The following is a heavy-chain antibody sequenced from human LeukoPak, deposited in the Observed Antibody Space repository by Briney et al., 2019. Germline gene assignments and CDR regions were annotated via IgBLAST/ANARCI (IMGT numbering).Heavy chain of an antibody. J-gene: IGHJ6*03. CDR1: GFSVSSNY. Sequence: GGSLRLSCAASGFSVSSNYMSWVRQAPGKGLEWVAFIRYDGSNKYYADSVKGRFTISRDNFKSTLYLQMNSLRAEDTAVYYCAKGSKEVLFTRDHCMDVWGKGTTVTISS. CDR2: IRYDGSNK. D-gene: IGHD3-3*01. CDR3: AKGSKEVLFTRDHCMDV. V-gene: IGHV3-30*02.